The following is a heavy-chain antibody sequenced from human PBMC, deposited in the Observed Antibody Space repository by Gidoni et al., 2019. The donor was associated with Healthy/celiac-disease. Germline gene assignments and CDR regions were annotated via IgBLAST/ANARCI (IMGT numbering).Heavy chain of an antibody. V-gene: IGHV3-23*01. J-gene: IGHJ4*02. Sequence: GGSTYYADSVKGRFTISRDNSKNTLYLQMNSLRAEDTAVYYCAKDKYSSGWIHDYWGQGTLVTVSS. D-gene: IGHD6-19*01. CDR3: AKDKYSSGWIHDY. CDR2: GGST.